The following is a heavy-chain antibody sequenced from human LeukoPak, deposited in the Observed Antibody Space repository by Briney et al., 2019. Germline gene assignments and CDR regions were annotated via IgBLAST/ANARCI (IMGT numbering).Heavy chain of an antibody. V-gene: IGHV3-13*01. CDR3: AIATTSGYYAY. CDR1: GFTFNSYD. J-gene: IGHJ4*02. CDR2: IGTGGDT. D-gene: IGHD3-22*01. Sequence: GGSLRLSCAASGFTFNSYDMHWVRQATGKGLEWVSAIGTGGDTYYPGSVKGRFTISRENAKNSLYLQMNSLRAGDTAVYYCAIATTSGYYAYGRQGSLVTGSA.